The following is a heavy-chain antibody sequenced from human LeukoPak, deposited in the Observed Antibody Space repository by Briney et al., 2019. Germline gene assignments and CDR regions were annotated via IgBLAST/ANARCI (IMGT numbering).Heavy chain of an antibody. V-gene: IGHV3-23*01. J-gene: IGHJ4*02. CDR2: ISGSGGST. Sequence: GGSLRLSCAASGFTFSDYAMSWVRQAPGKGLEWVSAISGSGGSTYNVDSVKGRFTISRDNAKNTVYLQMNGLRAEDTTVYYCATVSEYWGQGTLVTVSS. CDR3: ATVSEY. D-gene: IGHD1-1*01. CDR1: GFTFSDYA.